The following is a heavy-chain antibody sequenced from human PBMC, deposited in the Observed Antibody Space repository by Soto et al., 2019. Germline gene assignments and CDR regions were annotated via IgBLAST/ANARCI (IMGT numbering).Heavy chain of an antibody. CDR1: GFTFSSYA. CDR2: ISGSGGST. D-gene: IGHD6-13*01. CDR3: AKVDSSSWYSVKGWFDP. V-gene: IGHV3-23*01. J-gene: IGHJ5*02. Sequence: EVQLLASGGGLVQPGGSLRLSCAASGFTFSSYAMSWVRQAPGKGLEWVSAISGSGGSTYYADSVKGRFTISRDNSKNTLYLQMNSLRAEDTAVYYCAKVDSSSWYSVKGWFDPWGQGTLVTVSS.